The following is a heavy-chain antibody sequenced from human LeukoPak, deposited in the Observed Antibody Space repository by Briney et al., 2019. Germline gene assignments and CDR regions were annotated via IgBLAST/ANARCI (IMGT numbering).Heavy chain of an antibody. V-gene: IGHV3-21*01. Sequence: GRSLRLSCAASGFTFSSYAMHWVRQAPGKGLEWVSSISSSSSYIYYADSVKGRFTISRDNAKNSLYLQMNSLRAEDTAVYYCARGLEGYNFYYWGQGTLVTVSS. D-gene: IGHD5-24*01. J-gene: IGHJ4*02. CDR2: ISSSSSYI. CDR1: GFTFSSYA. CDR3: ARGLEGYNFYY.